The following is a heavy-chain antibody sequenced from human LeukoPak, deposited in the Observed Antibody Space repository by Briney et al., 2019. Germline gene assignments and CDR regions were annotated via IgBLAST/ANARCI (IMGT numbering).Heavy chain of an antibody. CDR1: GYTFISYD. CDR3: ARGLYYYDSNGRTPYDY. D-gene: IGHD3-22*01. CDR2: MNPNSGIT. V-gene: IGHV1-8*01. Sequence: ASVKVSCKPSGYTFISYDINWVRQATGQGLEWMGWMNPNSGITGYAQKFQGRVSMTRNTSIGTAYMELSSLKSEDTAVYYCARGLYYYDSNGRTPYDYWGQGTLVTVSS. J-gene: IGHJ4*02.